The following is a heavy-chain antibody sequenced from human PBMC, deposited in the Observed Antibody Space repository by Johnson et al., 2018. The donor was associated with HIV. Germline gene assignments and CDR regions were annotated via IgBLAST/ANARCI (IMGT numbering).Heavy chain of an antibody. CDR1: GFTFSSYG. CDR3: AREGVGVNAFDI. Sequence: QMQLVESGGGVVQPGGSLRLSCAASGFTFSSYGMHWVRQAPGKGLEWVAVIWYDGSNKYYADSVKGRFTISRDNSKNTLYLQMGSLRAEDMAVYYCAREGVGVNAFDIWGQGTMVTVSS. J-gene: IGHJ3*02. V-gene: IGHV3-33*01. CDR2: IWYDGSNK. D-gene: IGHD1-26*01.